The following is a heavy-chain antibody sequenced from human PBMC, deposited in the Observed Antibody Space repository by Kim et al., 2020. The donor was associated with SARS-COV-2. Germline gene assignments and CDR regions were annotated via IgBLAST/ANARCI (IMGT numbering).Heavy chain of an antibody. V-gene: IGHV3-9*01. CDR2: INYNSGKI. Sequence: GGSLRLSCVASGFSFDDSAMHWVRQAPGKGLEWVSGINYNSGKIGDADAVKGRFTISRDKAKNPLYLQMNSLRDEETALYYCGKARLTDSNWFDPWGQGTLVTVSS. J-gene: IGHJ5*02. CDR3: GKARLTDSNWFDP. D-gene: IGHD6-25*01. CDR1: GFSFDDSA.